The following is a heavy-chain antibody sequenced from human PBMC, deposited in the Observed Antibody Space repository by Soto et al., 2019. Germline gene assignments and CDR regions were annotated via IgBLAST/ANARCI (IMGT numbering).Heavy chain of an antibody. Sequence: SGKVCWKASNYTFSTYGITWVRQAPGQGLEWVGWITPYNGNTNYGQNFQGRVTMTADTSTSTAYMELGSLTTDDTAVYYCARDTSFYFDYWGQGTRVTVS. V-gene: IGHV1-18*01. CDR3: ARDTSFYFDY. CDR1: NYTFSTYG. D-gene: IGHD2-2*01. CDR2: ITPYNGNT. J-gene: IGHJ4*02.